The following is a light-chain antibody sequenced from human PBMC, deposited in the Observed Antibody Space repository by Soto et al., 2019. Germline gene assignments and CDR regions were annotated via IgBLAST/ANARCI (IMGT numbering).Light chain of an antibody. CDR1: QSIGNF. CDR3: QQSYTSPPYS. V-gene: IGKV1-39*01. J-gene: IGKJ2*01. Sequence: IPMTQSPSSLSASVGDRVTITCRASQSIGNFLNWYQQRPGKAPKLLIYAASSLESGFPSRFNARASLTEFSLTITRLQQEDSSTYDAQQSYTSPPYSFGQETQLHI. CDR2: AAS.